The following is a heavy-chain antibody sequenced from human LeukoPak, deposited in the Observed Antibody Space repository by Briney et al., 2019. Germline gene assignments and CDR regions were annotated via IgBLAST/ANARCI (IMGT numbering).Heavy chain of an antibody. CDR2: ISGSGGST. V-gene: IGHV3-23*01. J-gene: IGHJ3*01. D-gene: IGHD3-3*01. CDR1: GGTFSSYA. CDR3: ATRPIFGGSPG. Sequence: SCKASGGTFSSYAMSWVRQAPGKGLEWVSAISGSGGSTYYADSVKGRFTISRDNSKNTLYLQMNSLRAEDTAVYYCATRPIFGGSPGWGQGTMVTVSS.